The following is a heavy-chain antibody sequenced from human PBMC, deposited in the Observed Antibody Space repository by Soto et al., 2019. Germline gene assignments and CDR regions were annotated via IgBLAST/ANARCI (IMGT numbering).Heavy chain of an antibody. D-gene: IGHD3-16*01. Sequence: EVQLLESGGDLVHPGESLRLSCAASGFLSGNYAMDWLRQAPGTGLEWVSAISDSGVNTYYADSVKGRFTISRDNSKNALYLEMKSLRAGDTAVYYCIKEARGHSYARLWGRGTPVTVSS. CDR1: GFLSGNYA. CDR2: ISDSGVNT. J-gene: IGHJ4*02. CDR3: IKEARGHSYARL. V-gene: IGHV3-23*01.